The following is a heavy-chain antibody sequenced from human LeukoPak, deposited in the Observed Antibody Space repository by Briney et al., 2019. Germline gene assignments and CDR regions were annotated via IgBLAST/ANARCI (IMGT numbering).Heavy chain of an antibody. D-gene: IGHD6-13*01. Sequence: ASVKVSCXASGYTFTGYYMHWVRQAPGQGLEWMGWINPNSGGTNYAQKLQGRVTMTRDTSISTAYMELSRLRSDDTAVYYCARFPSSRRPSDYWGQGTLVTVSS. V-gene: IGHV1-2*02. CDR3: ARFPSSRRPSDY. CDR2: INPNSGGT. CDR1: GYTFTGYY. J-gene: IGHJ4*02.